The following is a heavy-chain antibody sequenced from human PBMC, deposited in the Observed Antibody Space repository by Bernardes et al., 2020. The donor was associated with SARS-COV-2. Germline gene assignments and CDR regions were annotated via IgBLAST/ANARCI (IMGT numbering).Heavy chain of an antibody. CDR1: GGSISSYS. D-gene: IGHD3-22*01. CDR2: IYNSGST. Sequence: SETLSLTCTVSGGSISSYSLGWIRQPPGKGLEWIGYIYNSGSTNYNPSLESRVTISIDTSKNQFSLKLSSVTAADTAVYYCERWYDSSAYSWLDPWGQGTLVSVSS. V-gene: IGHV4-59*01. CDR3: ERWYDSSAYSWLDP. J-gene: IGHJ5*02.